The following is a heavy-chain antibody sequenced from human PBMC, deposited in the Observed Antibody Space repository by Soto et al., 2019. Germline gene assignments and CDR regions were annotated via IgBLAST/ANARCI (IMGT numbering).Heavy chain of an antibody. J-gene: IGHJ6*02. Sequence: SGPTLVNPTQTLTLTCTFSGFSLSTSGVGVGWIRQPPGKALEWLALIYWDDDKRYSPSLKSRLTITKDTSKNQVVLTMTNMDPVDTATYYCAHTLSQRSYYYYYGMDVWGQGTTVTVSS. V-gene: IGHV2-5*02. CDR2: IYWDDDK. CDR3: AHTLSQRSYYYYYGMDV. CDR1: GFSLSTSGVG.